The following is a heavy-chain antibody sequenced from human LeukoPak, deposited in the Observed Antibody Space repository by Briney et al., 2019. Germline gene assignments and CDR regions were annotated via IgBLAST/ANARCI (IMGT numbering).Heavy chain of an antibody. CDR3: ARGARGIFDY. CDR1: GGSISSYY. J-gene: IGHJ4*02. V-gene: IGHV4-59*01. CDR2: IYYSGST. D-gene: IGHD2-15*01. Sequence: SETLSLTCTVSGGSISSYYWSWIRQPPGKGLEWIGYIYYSGSTNYNPSLKSRVTISVDTSKNQFSLKLSSVTAADTAVYYCARGARGIFDYWGQGTLATVSS.